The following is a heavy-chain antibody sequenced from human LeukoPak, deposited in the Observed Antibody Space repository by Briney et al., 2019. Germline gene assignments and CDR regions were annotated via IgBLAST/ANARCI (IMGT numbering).Heavy chain of an antibody. CDR3: AKDREYSSSSLYDY. V-gene: IGHV3-23*01. CDR1: GFTFSSYG. D-gene: IGHD6-6*01. J-gene: IGHJ4*02. CDR2: ISGSGDST. Sequence: GGSLRLSCAASGFTFSSYGMTWVRQAPGKGLEWVSTISGSGDSTYYADSVKGRFTISRDNSKNTLYLQMNSLRAEDTAVYYCAKDREYSSSSLYDYWGQGTLVTVSS.